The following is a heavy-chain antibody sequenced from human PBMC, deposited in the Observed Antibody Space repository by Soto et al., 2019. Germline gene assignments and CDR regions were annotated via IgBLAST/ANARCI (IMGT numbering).Heavy chain of an antibody. Sequence: QVQLVESGGGVVQPGRSLRLSCAASGFTFSSYAMHWVRQAPGKGLEWVAVISYDGSNKYYADPVKGRFTISRDNSKNTLYLQMNSLRAEDTAVYYCARERGFYGSGSGHPIDYWGQGTLVTVSS. D-gene: IGHD3-10*01. CDR1: GFTFSSYA. V-gene: IGHV3-30-3*01. J-gene: IGHJ4*02. CDR2: ISYDGSNK. CDR3: ARERGFYGSGSGHPIDY.